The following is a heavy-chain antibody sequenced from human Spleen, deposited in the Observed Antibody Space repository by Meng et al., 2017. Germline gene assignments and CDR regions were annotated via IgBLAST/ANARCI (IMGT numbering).Heavy chain of an antibody. J-gene: IGHJ4*02. D-gene: IGHD4-17*01. Sequence: GESLKISCAASGFTFSSYAMSWVRQAPGKGLEWVPAISGSGYSTYYTDSVKGRFTISRDNSKNTLSLQMNSLRAEDTAVYYCAKVSHYGDYDPNYFDYWGQGTLVTVSS. CDR2: ISGSGYST. V-gene: IGHV3-23*01. CDR1: GFTFSSYA. CDR3: AKVSHYGDYDPNYFDY.